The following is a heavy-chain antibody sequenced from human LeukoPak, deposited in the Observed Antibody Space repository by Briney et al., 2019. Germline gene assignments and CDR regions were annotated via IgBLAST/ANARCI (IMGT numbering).Heavy chain of an antibody. CDR3: ARGRPVPGGAFDI. V-gene: IGHV4-34*01. J-gene: IGHJ3*02. D-gene: IGHD1-26*01. Sequence: SETLSLTCAVYGGSFSGYYWSWIRQPPGKGLEWIGEINHSGSTNYNPSLKSRVTISVDTSKNQFSLKLSSVTAADTAVYYCARGRPVPGGAFDIWGQGTMVTVSS. CDR2: INHSGST. CDR1: GGSFSGYY.